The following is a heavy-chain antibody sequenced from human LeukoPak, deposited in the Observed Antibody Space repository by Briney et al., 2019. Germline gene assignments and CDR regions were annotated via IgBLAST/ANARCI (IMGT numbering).Heavy chain of an antibody. CDR1: GGSFSGYY. CDR3: AREGEDGYNLDY. Sequence: SETLSLTCSVDGGSFSGYYWSWIRQPPGKGLEWSGGINHSGSTNNNPSLKSRVTISVDTSKNQYSLKLSSVTAADTAVDDCAREGEDGYNLDYCGQGTLVTVSS. V-gene: IGHV4-34*01. CDR2: INHSGST. J-gene: IGHJ4*02. D-gene: IGHD5-24*01.